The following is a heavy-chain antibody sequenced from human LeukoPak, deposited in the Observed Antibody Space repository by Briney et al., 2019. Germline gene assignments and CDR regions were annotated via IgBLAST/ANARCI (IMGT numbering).Heavy chain of an antibody. CDR2: ISSSSSTI. V-gene: IGHV3-48*04. D-gene: IGHD6-13*01. Sequence: GSLRLSCAASGFTFSSYSMNWVRQAPGKGPEWVSYISSSSSTIYYADSVKGRFTISRDNAKNSLYLQMNSLRAEDTAVYYCARDLPLSIAAAGTTGGDYWGQGTLVTVSS. CDR3: ARDLPLSIAAAGTTGGDY. CDR1: GFTFSSYS. J-gene: IGHJ4*02.